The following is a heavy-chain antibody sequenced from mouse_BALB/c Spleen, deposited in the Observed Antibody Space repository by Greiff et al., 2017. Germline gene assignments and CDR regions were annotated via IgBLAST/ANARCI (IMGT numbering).Heavy chain of an antibody. Sequence: QVQLQQSGPELVKPGASVKMSCKASGYTFTDYVISWVKQRTGQGLEWIGEIYPGSGSTYYNEKFKGKATLTADKSSNTAYMQLSSLTSEDSAVYFCEGMGWLRRGFAYWGQGTLVTVSA. CDR1: GYTFTDYV. V-gene: IGHV1-81*01. D-gene: IGHD2-2*01. J-gene: IGHJ3*01. CDR2: IYPGSGST. CDR3: EGMGWLRRGFAY.